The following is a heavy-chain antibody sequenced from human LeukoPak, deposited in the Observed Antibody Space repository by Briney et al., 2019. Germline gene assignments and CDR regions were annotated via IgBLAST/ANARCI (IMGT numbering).Heavy chain of an antibody. Sequence: GESLKISCKGSGYSFSSYWIAWVRQMPGKGLEWMGIIYPRDSRTTYSPSFQGQVTISVDKSISTAYLQWSSLKASDTAMYYCARLRWPRGGRSSFDYWGQGALVTVSS. V-gene: IGHV5-51*01. CDR1: GYSFSSYW. J-gene: IGHJ4*02. D-gene: IGHD3-10*01. CDR2: IYPRDSRT. CDR3: ARLRWPRGGRSSFDY.